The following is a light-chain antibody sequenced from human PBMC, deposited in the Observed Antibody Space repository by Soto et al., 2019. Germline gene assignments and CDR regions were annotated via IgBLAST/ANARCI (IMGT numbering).Light chain of an antibody. CDR2: EGS. Sequence: QSALTQPASVSWSPGQSITISCTGTSSDVGSYNLVSWYQQHPGQAPKLMIYEGSKRPSGVSNRFSGSKSGTTASLTISGLQAEDEADYYCCSYAGSSTYVVFGGGTQLTVL. V-gene: IGLV2-23*01. J-gene: IGLJ2*01. CDR3: CSYAGSSTYVV. CDR1: SSDVGSYNL.